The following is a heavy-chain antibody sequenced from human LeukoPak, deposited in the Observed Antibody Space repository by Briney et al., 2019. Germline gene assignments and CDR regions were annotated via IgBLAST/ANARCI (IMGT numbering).Heavy chain of an antibody. CDR1: GGSFSGYY. CDR2: IYHSGST. D-gene: IGHD4-11*01. Sequence: SETLSLTCAVYGGSFSGYYWGWIRQPPGKGLEWIGSIYHSGSTYYNPSLKSRVTISVDTSKNQFSLKLSSVTAADTAVYYCARGGFMTTEGWFDPWGQGTLVAVSS. CDR3: ARGGFMTTEGWFDP. V-gene: IGHV4-38-2*01. J-gene: IGHJ5*02.